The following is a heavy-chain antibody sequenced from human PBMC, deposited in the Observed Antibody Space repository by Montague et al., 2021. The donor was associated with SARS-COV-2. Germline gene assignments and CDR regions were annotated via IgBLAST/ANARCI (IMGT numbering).Heavy chain of an antibody. CDR1: GFTFSRYG. V-gene: IGHV3-30*18. D-gene: IGHD2-2*01. J-gene: IGHJ6*02. CDR2: ISYDGSNQ. Sequence: SLRLSGAASGFTFSRYGIHWVRQAPGKGLEWVAVISYDGSNQHYSDSFXGRFTISRDNSKNTLYLQMNSLRAEDTAVYYCAKDQGDCSSSRCFRGWTYYYYGMDVWGQGTTVTVSS. CDR3: AKDQGDCSSSRCFRGWTYYYYGMDV.